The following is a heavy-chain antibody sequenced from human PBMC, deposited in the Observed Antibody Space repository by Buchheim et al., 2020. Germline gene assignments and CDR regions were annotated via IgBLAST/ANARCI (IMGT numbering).Heavy chain of an antibody. Sequence: EVQLVESGGGLVQPGGSLRLSCAASGFTFSSYWMSWVRQAPGKGLEWVANIKQDGSEKYYVDSVKGRFTISRDNAKNSLYLQMNSLRAEDTAVYYCRREGKGYCSGGSCSKIYYFDYWGQGTL. CDR1: GFTFSSYW. D-gene: IGHD2-15*01. J-gene: IGHJ4*02. V-gene: IGHV3-7*01. CDR3: RREGKGYCSGGSCSKIYYFDY. CDR2: IKQDGSEK.